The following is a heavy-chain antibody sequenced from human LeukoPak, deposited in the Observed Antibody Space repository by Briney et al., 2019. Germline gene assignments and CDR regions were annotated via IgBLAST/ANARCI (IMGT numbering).Heavy chain of an antibody. CDR3: ARVTYYYDSSGYKPRKFDY. D-gene: IGHD3-22*01. J-gene: IGHJ4*02. V-gene: IGHV4-39*07. CDR1: GVSISSSSYY. Sequence: SETLSLTCTVSGVSISSSSYYWGWIRQPPGKGLEWIGSIYYSGSTYYNPSLKSRVTISVDTSKNQFSLKLSSVTAADTAVYYCARVTYYYDSSGYKPRKFDYWGQGTLVTVSS. CDR2: IYYSGST.